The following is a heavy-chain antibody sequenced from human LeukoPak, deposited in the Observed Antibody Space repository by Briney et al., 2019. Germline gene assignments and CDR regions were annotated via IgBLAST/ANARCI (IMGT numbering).Heavy chain of an antibody. CDR2: IRTKAEGEPT. J-gene: IGHJ4*02. Sequence: GGSLRLSCVASGFTFSDAWLSWVRQAPGKGLEWIGRIRTKAEGEPTDYPGPVKGRFTISRDHSKNTLYLQMNSLRTEDTAVYYCTADLSDSSAWSFDHWGQGTLVTVSS. D-gene: IGHD3-22*01. CDR3: TADLSDSSAWSFDH. CDR1: GFTFSDAW. V-gene: IGHV3-15*01.